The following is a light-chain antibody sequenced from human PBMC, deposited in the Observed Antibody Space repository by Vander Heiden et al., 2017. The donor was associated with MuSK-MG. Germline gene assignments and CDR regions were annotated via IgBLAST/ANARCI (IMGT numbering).Light chain of an antibody. J-gene: IGLJ2*01. V-gene: IGLV3-19*01. CDR1: ILRIYY. CDR3: NALDSSDYLA. CDR2: GKN. Sequence: SSELTQDPAVSVALGPTVRITCQGDILRIYYASWYQQKPGQPPVLVIYGKNNRPSGVPARFSGSSSGNTASVTITGAQEEDEADYYCNALDSSDYLAFGGGTKVTVL.